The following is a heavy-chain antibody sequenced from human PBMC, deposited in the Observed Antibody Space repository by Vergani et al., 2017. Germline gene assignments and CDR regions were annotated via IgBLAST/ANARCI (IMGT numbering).Heavy chain of an antibody. CDR1: GYTFTSYA. V-gene: IGHV1-3*01. Sequence: QVQLVQSGAEVKKPGASVKVSCKASGYTFTSYAMHWVRQAPGQRLEWMGWINAGNGNTKYSQKFQGRVTITRDTSASTAYMELSSLRSEDTAGYYCARDRPAYSSGLVIAFDIWGQGTMVTVSS. CDR3: ARDRPAYSSGLVIAFDI. D-gene: IGHD6-19*01. J-gene: IGHJ3*02. CDR2: INAGNGNT.